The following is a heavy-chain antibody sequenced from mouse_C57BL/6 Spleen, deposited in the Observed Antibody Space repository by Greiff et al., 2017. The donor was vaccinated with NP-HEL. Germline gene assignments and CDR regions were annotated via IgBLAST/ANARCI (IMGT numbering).Heavy chain of an antibody. CDR2: IYPGSGNT. D-gene: IGHD1-1*01. Sequence: QVQLQQSGPELVKPGASVKISCKASGYSFTSYYIHWVKQRPGQGLEWIGWIYPGSGNTKYNEKFKGKATLTADTSSSTAYMQLSSLTSEDSAVYYCARDYGSPFAYWGQGTLVTVSA. V-gene: IGHV1-66*01. J-gene: IGHJ3*01. CDR3: ARDYGSPFAY. CDR1: GYSFTSYY.